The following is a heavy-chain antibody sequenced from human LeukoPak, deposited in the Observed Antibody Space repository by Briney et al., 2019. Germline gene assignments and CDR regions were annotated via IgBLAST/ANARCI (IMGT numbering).Heavy chain of an antibody. CDR3: ARYSGSYSDFDY. D-gene: IGHD1-26*01. CDR2: IYYSGNT. V-gene: IGHV4-59*01. Sequence: PSETLSLTCTVSGGSISSSYWCWIRQPPGKGLEWIGYIYYSGNTNYNPSLKSRVTISIDTSKNQFSLKLNSVTAADTAVYYCARYSGSYSDFDYWGQGTLVTVSS. J-gene: IGHJ4*02. CDR1: GGSISSSY.